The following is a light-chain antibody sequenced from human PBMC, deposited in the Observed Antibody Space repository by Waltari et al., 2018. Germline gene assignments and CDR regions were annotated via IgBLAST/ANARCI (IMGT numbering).Light chain of an antibody. CDR2: EVI. CDR3: CSYAGSGTYV. Sequence: QSALTQPASVSGTPGQSITISCTGTNSDVGNYNLVSWYQHPPGEAPKLMICEVIKRPSGVSNRFSGSKSGNTASLTIVGLQAEDEADYYCCSYAGSGTYVFGTGTKVTVL. J-gene: IGLJ1*01. CDR1: NSDVGNYNL. V-gene: IGLV2-23*02.